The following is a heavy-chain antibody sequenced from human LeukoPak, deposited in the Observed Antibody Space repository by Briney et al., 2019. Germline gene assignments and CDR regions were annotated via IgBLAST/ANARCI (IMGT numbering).Heavy chain of an antibody. J-gene: IGHJ2*01. CDR2: INPSGDT. Sequence: SDTLSLTCTGYSIDPRAWIRQPPGKGLEWIGRINPSGDTNYNPSLKSRVTMSIQTSKNQLFLNLISVTAADTALYYCARGFSTGWYFDPWGRGTQVTVSS. CDR1: YSIDP. V-gene: IGHV4-38-2*02. CDR3: ARGFSTGWYFDP. D-gene: IGHD6-19*01.